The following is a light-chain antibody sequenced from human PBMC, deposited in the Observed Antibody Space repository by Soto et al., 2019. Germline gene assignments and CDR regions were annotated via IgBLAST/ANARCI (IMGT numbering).Light chain of an antibody. V-gene: IGLV1-51*01. CDR1: YSNIGNNY. CDR3: GTWDSSLSSWV. Sequence: QSVLTQPPSVSAAPGQRVTISCSGSYSNIGNNYVSWYQQFPGTAPKLLIYDNNKRPSGTPDRFSGSKSGTSATLGITGLQTGDEADYYCGTWDSSLSSWVFGGGTQLTV. J-gene: IGLJ3*02. CDR2: DNN.